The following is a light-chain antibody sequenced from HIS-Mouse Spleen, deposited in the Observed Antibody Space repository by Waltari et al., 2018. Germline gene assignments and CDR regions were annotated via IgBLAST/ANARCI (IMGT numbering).Light chain of an antibody. J-gene: IGKJ1*01. V-gene: IGKV1D-8*02. Sequence: AIWMTQSPSLLSASTGDRVPIRLLMSQGISSYLAWYQQKPGKAPELLIYAASTLQSGVPSRFSGSGSGTDFTLTISCLQSEDFATYYCQQYYSFPRTFGQGTKVEIK. CDR3: QQYYSFPRT. CDR1: QGISSY. CDR2: AAS.